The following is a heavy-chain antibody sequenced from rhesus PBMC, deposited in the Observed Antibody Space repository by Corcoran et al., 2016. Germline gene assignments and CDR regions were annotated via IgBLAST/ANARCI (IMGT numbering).Heavy chain of an antibody. CDR1: GGSFSSYW. D-gene: IGHD1-1*01. V-gene: IGHV4-80*01. CDR3: ASDPLASRGRDY. J-gene: IGHJ4*01. CDR2: INGKSVRT. Sequence: QVQLQESGPGLVKPSETLSLTCAVSGGSFSSYWWSWIRQPPGKGLEWIGGINGKSVRTTHTPTPKSRVTRSVDTSKNQLSLKLSSVTAAATAGYYCASDPLASRGRDYWGQGVLVTVSS.